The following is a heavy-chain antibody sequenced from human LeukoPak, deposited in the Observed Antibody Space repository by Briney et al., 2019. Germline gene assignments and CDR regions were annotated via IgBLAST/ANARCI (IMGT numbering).Heavy chain of an antibody. J-gene: IGHJ4*02. CDR3: ASSWYYDFWSGREALY. V-gene: IGHV3-74*01. Sequence: PGGSLRLSCAASGFTFSSYWIHWVRQAPGKGLVWVSRINSDGSSTSYADSVKGRFTISRDNAKNTLYLQMNSLRAEDTAVYYCASSWYYDFWSGREALYWGQGTLVTVFS. D-gene: IGHD3-3*01. CDR1: GFTFSSYW. CDR2: INSDGSST.